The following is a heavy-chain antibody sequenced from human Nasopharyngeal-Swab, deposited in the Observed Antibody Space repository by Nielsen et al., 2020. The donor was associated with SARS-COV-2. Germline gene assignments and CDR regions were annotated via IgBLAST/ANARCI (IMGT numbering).Heavy chain of an antibody. CDR3: ACMCCTNGVCEGRFDP. D-gene: IGHD2-8*01. CDR1: GGSISSYY. V-gene: IGHV4-59*01. J-gene: IGHJ5*02. Sequence: SETLSLTCTVSGGSISSYYWSWIRQPPGRGLEWIGYIYYIGSTNYNPSLKSRDTISLDTSKNQYSLKLSSVTAADTAVYYCACMCCTNGVCEGRFDPWGQGTLVTVSS. CDR2: IYYIGST.